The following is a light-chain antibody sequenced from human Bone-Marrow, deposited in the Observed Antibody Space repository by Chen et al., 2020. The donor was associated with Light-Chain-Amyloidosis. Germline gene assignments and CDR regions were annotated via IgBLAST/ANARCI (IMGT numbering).Light chain of an antibody. J-gene: IGLJ1*01. CDR2: EVT. CDR1: SSDVGGDNH. Sequence: QSALTHPPSVSGSPGHSITISCPGTSSDVGGDNHVSWYQQHPDKAPKLMIYEVTNRPSWVPDRFSGSKSDNTASLTISGLQTEDEADYFCSSYTITNTLVFGSGTRVTVL. CDR3: SSYTITNTLV. V-gene: IGLV2-14*01.